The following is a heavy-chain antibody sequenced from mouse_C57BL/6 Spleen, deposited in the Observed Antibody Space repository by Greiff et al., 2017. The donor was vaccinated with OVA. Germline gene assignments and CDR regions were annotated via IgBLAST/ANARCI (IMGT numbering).Heavy chain of an antibody. CDR3: AREGIYSAY. V-gene: IGHV3-6*01. CDR1: GYSITSGYY. Sequence: EVQVVESGPGLVKPSQSLSLTCSVTGYSITSGYYWNWIRQFPGNKLEWMGYISYDGSNNYNPSLKNRISITRDTSKNQFFLKLNSVTTEDTATYYCAREGIYSAYWGQGTLVTVSA. J-gene: IGHJ3*01. CDR2: ISYDGSN. D-gene: IGHD1-1*01.